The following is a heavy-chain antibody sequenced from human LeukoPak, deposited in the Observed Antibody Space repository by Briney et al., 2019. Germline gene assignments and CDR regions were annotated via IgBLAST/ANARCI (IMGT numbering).Heavy chain of an antibody. CDR1: GGSISSSSYY. CDR2: VSYSGST. Sequence: PSETLSLTCTVSGGSISSSSYYWGWIRQPPGKGLEWIGYVSYSGSTNHNPSLKSRVNISVDTSKNQFSLKLSSVTAADTAVYYCARGEGYIKPFDYWGQGTLVTVSS. D-gene: IGHD5-24*01. CDR3: ARGEGYIKPFDY. V-gene: IGHV4-61*05. J-gene: IGHJ4*02.